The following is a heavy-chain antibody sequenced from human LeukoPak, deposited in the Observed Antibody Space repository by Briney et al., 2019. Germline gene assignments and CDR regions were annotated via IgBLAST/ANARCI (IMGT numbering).Heavy chain of an antibody. J-gene: IGHJ4*02. CDR1: GFSLTTIGLR. CDR2: IDWEDET. V-gene: IGHV2-70*04. Sequence: SGPSLFKPTQTLTLTCTFPGFSLTTIGLRVAWIPQPPGKALESLARIDWEDETIYSHSLRARLSISKDTSRNQVVFTMTNMGSADTATYYYARVRLGTYSGYYFDYWGQGVLVTVSS. D-gene: IGHD1-26*01. CDR3: ARVRLGTYSGYYFDY.